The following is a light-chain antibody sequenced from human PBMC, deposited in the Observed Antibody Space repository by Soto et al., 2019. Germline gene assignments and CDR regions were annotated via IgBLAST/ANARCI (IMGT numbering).Light chain of an antibody. CDR1: QALNTR. V-gene: IGKV3D-11*01. Sequence: EIVLAQSPATLSLAPGERATLSCRASQALNTRLAWYQHKPGQAPRLLIYGASNRATGIPDRFSGSGSGTDYTLTVSSLEPEDFAVYYCQQRSNLPWTFGQGTKVDI. CDR3: QQRSNLPWT. CDR2: GAS. J-gene: IGKJ1*01.